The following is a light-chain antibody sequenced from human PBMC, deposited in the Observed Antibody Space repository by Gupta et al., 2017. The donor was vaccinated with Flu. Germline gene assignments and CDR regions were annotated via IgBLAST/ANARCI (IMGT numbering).Light chain of an antibody. CDR3: CSYAGTYTFHV. CDR2: DVS. Sequence: QSALTQPRSVSGSPRQSVTISCTGTSSDVGGYDYVSWYQQHPGKAPRLLIYDVSKRPSGVPDRFSGSKSGNTASLTISGLQAEHEADYYCCSYAGTYTFHVFGTGTKVTVL. CDR1: SSDVGGYDY. J-gene: IGLJ1*01. V-gene: IGLV2-11*01.